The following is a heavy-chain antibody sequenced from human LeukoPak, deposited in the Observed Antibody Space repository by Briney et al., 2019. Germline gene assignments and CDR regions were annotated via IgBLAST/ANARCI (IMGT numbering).Heavy chain of an antibody. CDR2: VNHTGGI. D-gene: IGHD2/OR15-2a*01. Sequence: SETLSLTCAVDGGSFSGYSWSWIRQSPGKGLEWIGEVNHTGGITYNPSLKSRVSVSIDTSKNQFSLNLSSVTAADTAVYYCARQYTFDIWGRGTMVSVSS. V-gene: IGHV4-34*01. CDR1: GGSFSGYS. J-gene: IGHJ3*02. CDR3: ARQYTFDI.